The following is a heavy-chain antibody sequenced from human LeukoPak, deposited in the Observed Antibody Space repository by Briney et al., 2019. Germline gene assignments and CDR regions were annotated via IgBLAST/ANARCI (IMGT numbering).Heavy chain of an antibody. D-gene: IGHD2-2*01. CDR1: GFTFSSYW. Sequence: GGSLRLSCAASGFTFSSYWMSWVRQAPGKGLEWVANIKQDGSEKYYADSVKGRFTISRDNAKNSLYLQMNSLRAEDTAVYYCARQYCSSTSCNGAFDIWGQGTMVSVFS. CDR3: ARQYCSSTSCNGAFDI. V-gene: IGHV3-7*05. CDR2: IKQDGSEK. J-gene: IGHJ3*02.